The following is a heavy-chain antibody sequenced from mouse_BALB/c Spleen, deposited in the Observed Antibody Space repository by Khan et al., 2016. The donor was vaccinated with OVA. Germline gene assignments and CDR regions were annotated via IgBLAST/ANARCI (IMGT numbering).Heavy chain of an antibody. Sequence: VQLQQSGAELVKPGASVKLSCTASGFNIKDTYIHWVKRRPEQGLEWIGRITPANGNTEYDPKFQGKATMRADTSSNTAYLQLSSLTSGDTAVYYWVRPSYDPRNFDVWGAGTTVTVSS. D-gene: IGHD2-3*01. CDR2: ITPANGNT. V-gene: IGHV14-3*02. CDR3: VRPSYDPRNFDV. J-gene: IGHJ1*01. CDR1: GFNIKDTY.